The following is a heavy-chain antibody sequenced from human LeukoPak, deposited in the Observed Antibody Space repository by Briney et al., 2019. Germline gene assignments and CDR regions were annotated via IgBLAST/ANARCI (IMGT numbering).Heavy chain of an antibody. CDR3: ARSAGVLGYCSSTSCYPYFDY. Sequence: PSETLSLTYTVSGGSISSYYWSWIRQPPGKGLEWIGYIYYSGSTNYNPSLKSRVTISVDTSKNQFSLKLSSVTAADTAVYYCARSAGVLGYCSSTSCYPYFDYWGQGTLVTVSS. D-gene: IGHD2-2*01. CDR1: GGSISSYY. J-gene: IGHJ4*02. CDR2: IYYSGST. V-gene: IGHV4-59*01.